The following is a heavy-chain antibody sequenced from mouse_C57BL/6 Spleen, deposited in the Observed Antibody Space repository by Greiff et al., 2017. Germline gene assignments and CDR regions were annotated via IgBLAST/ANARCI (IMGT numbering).Heavy chain of an antibody. CDR1: GYTFTSYW. V-gene: IGHV1-61*01. J-gene: IGHJ1*03. CDR2: IYPSDSET. CDR3: ARGDGGTGYFDV. D-gene: IGHD4-1*01. Sequence: QVLLQQPGAELVRPGSSVKLSCKASGYTFTSYWMDWVKQRPGQGLEWIGNIYPSDSETHYNQKFKDKATLTVDKSSSTAYMQLSSLTSEDSAVYYCARGDGGTGYFDVWGTGTTVTVSS.